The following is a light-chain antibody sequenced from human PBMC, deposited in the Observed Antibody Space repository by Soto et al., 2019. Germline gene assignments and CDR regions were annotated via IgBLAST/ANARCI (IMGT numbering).Light chain of an antibody. J-gene: IGKJ1*01. CDR2: AAS. V-gene: IGKV3-20*01. CDR3: QQYNNWWT. CDR1: QSVSSSN. Sequence: DIVLTQSPGTLSLSPGERATLSCRASQSVSSSNLAWYQQKPAQAPRLLIYAASRRAPGIPERFSGSGSGTEFTLTISSLQSEDFAVYYCQQYNNWWTFGQGTKVDIK.